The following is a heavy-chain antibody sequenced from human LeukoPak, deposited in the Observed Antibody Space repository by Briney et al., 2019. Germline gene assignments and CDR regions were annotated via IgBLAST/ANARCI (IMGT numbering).Heavy chain of an antibody. V-gene: IGHV3-30-3*01. J-gene: IGHJ4*02. CDR2: ISYDGSNK. D-gene: IGHD3-22*01. Sequence: GGSLRLSCAASGFTFSSYAMHWVRQAPGKGLEWVAVISYDGSNKYYADSVKGRFTISRDNSKNTLYLQMNSLRAEDTAVYYCARAMYYYDSSGIDWGQGTLVTVSS. CDR3: ARAMYYYDSSGID. CDR1: GFTFSSYA.